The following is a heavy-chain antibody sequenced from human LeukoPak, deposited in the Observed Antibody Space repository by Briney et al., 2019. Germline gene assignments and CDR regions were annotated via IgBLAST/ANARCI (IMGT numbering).Heavy chain of an antibody. V-gene: IGHV1-69*05. D-gene: IGHD6-13*01. CDR1: GGTFTSYA. CDR3: ARESSSVRGWFDG. Sequence: SVTVSCKASGGTFTSYAISWVRQAPRQGREWMGGIIPIFGRANYSHNFQGRVTITTDETTSTAYMGLSSLTSEDTAVYSCARESSSVRGWFDGWGQGSLVTVSS. J-gene: IGHJ5*02. CDR2: IIPIFGRA.